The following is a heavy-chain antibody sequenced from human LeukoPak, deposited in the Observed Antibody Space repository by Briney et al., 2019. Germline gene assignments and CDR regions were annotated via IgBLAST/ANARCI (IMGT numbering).Heavy chain of an antibody. Sequence: SETLSLTCAVSGYTLGRNYFWGWVRQPPGRRLEWIGRIYGSESTTYNPSLMNRVTISVDTSRNHLSLQLTSATAADTAVYYCARYDSRGSASTRCQPWGQGILVTISS. D-gene: IGHD4-23*01. CDR1: GYTLGRNYF. CDR2: IYGSEST. CDR3: ARYDSRGSASTRCQP. J-gene: IGHJ4*02. V-gene: IGHV4-38-2*01.